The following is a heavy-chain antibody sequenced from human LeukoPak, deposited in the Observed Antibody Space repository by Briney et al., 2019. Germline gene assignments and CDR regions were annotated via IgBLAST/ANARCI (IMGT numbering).Heavy chain of an antibody. Sequence: SETLSLTCAVYGGSFSGYYWSWIRQPPGKGLEWIGEINHSGSTNYNPSLKSRVTISVDTSKNQFSLKLSSVTAADTAVYYCARGAPRYCSSTSCYGGDYWGQGTLVTASS. CDR2: INHSGST. J-gene: IGHJ4*02. CDR1: GGSFSGYY. V-gene: IGHV4-34*01. D-gene: IGHD2-2*01. CDR3: ARGAPRYCSSTSCYGGDY.